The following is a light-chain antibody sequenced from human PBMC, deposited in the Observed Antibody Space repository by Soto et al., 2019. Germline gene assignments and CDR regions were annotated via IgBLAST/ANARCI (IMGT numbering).Light chain of an antibody. J-gene: IGKJ2*01. V-gene: IGKV3-20*01. Sequence: EIVLTQSPGTLSLSPGERATLSCRASQNIFSSYLAWYQQKPGQAPRLLIYASSSRATGIPDRFTGSRSGTDFTLTITRLEPEDFAVYYCHQYGTSPRTFGQGNKLEIK. CDR3: HQYGTSPRT. CDR1: QNIFSSY. CDR2: ASS.